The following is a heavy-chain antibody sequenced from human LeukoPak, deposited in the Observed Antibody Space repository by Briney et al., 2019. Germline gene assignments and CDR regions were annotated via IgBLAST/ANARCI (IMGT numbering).Heavy chain of an antibody. CDR2: ISAYNGNT. CDR3: ARDYDSRGSFDY. J-gene: IGHJ4*02. Sequence: ASVKVSCKASGYIFTSFGICWVRQAPGQGLEWMGWISAYNGNTNYAQNLQGRVTMTTDTSTSTAYLELRTLRSDDTAVYYCARDYDSRGSFDYWGQGTLVTVSS. V-gene: IGHV1-18*01. CDR1: GYIFTSFG. D-gene: IGHD3-22*01.